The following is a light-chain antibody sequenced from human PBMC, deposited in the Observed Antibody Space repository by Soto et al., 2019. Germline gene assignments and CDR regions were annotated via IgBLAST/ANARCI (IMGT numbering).Light chain of an antibody. CDR2: TAS. Sequence: EIVLTQSPGTLSLSPGARATLSCRASQSVASSFIAWFQQKPGQPPRLLIYTASSRAPGIPDRFTASGSGTDFTLTISRLVPEDFAVYYCHKYGPSPLTFGGGTKVEI. CDR3: HKYGPSPLT. J-gene: IGKJ4*01. CDR1: QSVASSF. V-gene: IGKV3-20*01.